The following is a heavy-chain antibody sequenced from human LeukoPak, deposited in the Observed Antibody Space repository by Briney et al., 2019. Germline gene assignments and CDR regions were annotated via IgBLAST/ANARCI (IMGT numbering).Heavy chain of an antibody. V-gene: IGHV3-30-3*01. J-gene: IGHJ4*02. Sequence: PGGSLRLSCAASGFTFSSYAMHWVRQAPGKGLEWVAVISYDGSNKYYADSVKGRFTISRDNSKNTLYLQMNSLRAEDTAVYYCAREGSMTTVTLDYWGQGTLVTVSS. CDR1: GFTFSSYA. CDR2: ISYDGSNK. CDR3: AREGSMTTVTLDY. D-gene: IGHD4-17*01.